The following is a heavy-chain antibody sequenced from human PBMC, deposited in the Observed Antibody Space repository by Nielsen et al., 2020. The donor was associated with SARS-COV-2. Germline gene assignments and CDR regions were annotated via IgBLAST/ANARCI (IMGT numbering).Heavy chain of an antibody. J-gene: IGHJ3*01. Sequence: SETLSLTCTVSGGSVSSGSYYWSWIRQPPGKGLEWIGNIYSGGSTYSNPSLDSRVTMSVDTSKNQFSLKLSSVTAADTAVYYCARTLDMTTNAFPHWGQGTVVTVSS. D-gene: IGHD4-11*01. CDR1: GGSVSSGSYY. CDR3: ARTLDMTTNAFPH. V-gene: IGHV4-39*01. CDR2: IYSGGST.